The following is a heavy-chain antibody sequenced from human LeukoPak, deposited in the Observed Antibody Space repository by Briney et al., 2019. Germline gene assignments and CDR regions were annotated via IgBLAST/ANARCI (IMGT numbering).Heavy chain of an antibody. CDR3: AKGHCSGTTCYGWFDP. V-gene: IGHV3-23*01. D-gene: IGHD2-2*01. CDR1: GFTFSNYA. J-gene: IGHJ5*01. Sequence: GGSLRHSCAASGFTFSNYAMSWVRQAPGKGLEWISSIDGSGGSTNYADSVKGRFTISRDNSKNTLYLQMNSLRADDTAVYYCAKGHCSGTTCYGWFDPWGQGTLVTVSS. CDR2: IDGSGGST.